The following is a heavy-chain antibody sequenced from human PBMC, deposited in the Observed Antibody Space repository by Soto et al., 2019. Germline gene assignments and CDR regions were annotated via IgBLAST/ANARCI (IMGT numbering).Heavy chain of an antibody. J-gene: IGHJ4*02. CDR2: IFHDGTA. CDR1: GFSIGSGNW. V-gene: IGHV4-4*02. Sequence: SETLSLTCALSGFSIGSGNWWTWVRQTPQRGLEYIGEIFHDGTANYYPSFERRVAISVDTSKNQFSLKLTSVTAADTAIYFCARLVYDTRLNYMYFDFWGQGALVTVSS. D-gene: IGHD2-8*01. CDR3: ARLVYDTRLNYMYFDF.